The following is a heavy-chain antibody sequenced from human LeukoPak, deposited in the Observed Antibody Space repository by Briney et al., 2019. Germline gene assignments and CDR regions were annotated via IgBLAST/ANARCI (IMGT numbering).Heavy chain of an antibody. J-gene: IGHJ4*02. Sequence: SETLSLTCTLSGGSLSSGGYFWSWIRQHPGEDLEWIGYIYYTGSTYYNPSLKSRVAMSLDTSKNQFSLKLSSVTAADTAVYYCARAARGYLYYFDYWGQGTLVTVSS. CDR3: ARAARGYLYYFDY. CDR1: GGSLSSGGYF. V-gene: IGHV4-31*03. CDR2: IYYTGST. D-gene: IGHD3-22*01.